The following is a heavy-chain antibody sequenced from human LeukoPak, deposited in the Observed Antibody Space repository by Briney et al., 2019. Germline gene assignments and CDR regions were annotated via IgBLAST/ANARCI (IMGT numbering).Heavy chain of an antibody. D-gene: IGHD2-2*02. J-gene: IGHJ4*02. CDR2: INHSGST. CDR1: GGSFSGHY. Sequence: SETLSLTCAVYGGSFSGHYWSWIRQPPGKGLEWIGEINHSGSTNYNPSLKSRVTISVDTSKNQFSLKLSSVTAADTAVYYCARRARLGYCSSTSCYTGVDYWGQGTLVTVSS. CDR3: ARRARLGYCSSTSCYTGVDY. V-gene: IGHV4-34*01.